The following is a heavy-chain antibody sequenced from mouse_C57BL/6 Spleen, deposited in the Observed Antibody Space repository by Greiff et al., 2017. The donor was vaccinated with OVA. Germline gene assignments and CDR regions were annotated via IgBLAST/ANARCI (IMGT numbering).Heavy chain of an antibody. CDR1: GFTFSSYA. Sequence: DVKLVESGGGLVKPGGSLKLSCAASGFTFSSYAMSWVRQTPEKRLEWVATISDGGSYTYYPDNVKGRFTISRDNAKNNLYLQMSHLKSEDTAMYYCARESGTAYWGQGTLVTVSA. J-gene: IGHJ3*01. CDR3: ARESGTAY. CDR2: ISDGGSYT. D-gene: IGHD4-1*01. V-gene: IGHV5-4*01.